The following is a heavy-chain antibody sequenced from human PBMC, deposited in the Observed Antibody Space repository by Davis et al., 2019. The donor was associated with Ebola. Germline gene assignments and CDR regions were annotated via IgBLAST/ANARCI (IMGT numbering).Heavy chain of an antibody. D-gene: IGHD1-26*01. CDR1: GFSLNTYAVG. Sequence: SGPTLVKPTQTLTLTCTFSGFSLNTYAVGVGWIRQPARKAPEWLALVYWDDDKRYSPSLKSRLSITKDTSKNQVVLTVTNMDHVDTATYYCAHRSSGSYNLDYWGQGTLVTVSS. J-gene: IGHJ4*02. CDR2: VYWDDDK. V-gene: IGHV2-5*02. CDR3: AHRSSGSYNLDY.